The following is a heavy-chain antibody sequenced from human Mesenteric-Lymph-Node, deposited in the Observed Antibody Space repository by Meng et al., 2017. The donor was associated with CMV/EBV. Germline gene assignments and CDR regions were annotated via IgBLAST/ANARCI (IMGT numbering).Heavy chain of an antibody. Sequence: GESLKISCAASGFTFSDHYMDWVRQAPGKGLEWVGRTRNKANSYTTEYAASVKGRFTISRDDSKNSLYLQMNSLRAEDTAVYYCVGGSRREFYFDYWGQGTLVTVSS. J-gene: IGHJ4*02. CDR2: TRNKANSYTT. D-gene: IGHD1-26*01. V-gene: IGHV3-72*01. CDR1: GFTFSDHY. CDR3: VGGSRREFYFDY.